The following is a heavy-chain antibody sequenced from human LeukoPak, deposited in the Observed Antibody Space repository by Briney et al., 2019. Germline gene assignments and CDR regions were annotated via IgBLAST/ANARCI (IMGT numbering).Heavy chain of an antibody. CDR3: ARRAGAYSHPYDY. CDR1: GFTFSSYS. CDR2: ISSSSSYI. J-gene: IGHJ4*02. D-gene: IGHD4/OR15-4a*01. Sequence: GGSLRLSCAASGFTFSSYSMNWVRQAPGKGLEWVSSISSSSSYIYYADSVKGRFTISRDNAKNSLYLQMNSLRAEDTAVYYCARRAGAYSHPYDYWGQGTLVTVSS. V-gene: IGHV3-21*04.